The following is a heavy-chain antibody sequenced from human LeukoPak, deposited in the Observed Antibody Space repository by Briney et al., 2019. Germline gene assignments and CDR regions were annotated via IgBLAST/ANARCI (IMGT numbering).Heavy chain of an antibody. V-gene: IGHV1-69*04. J-gene: IGHJ4*02. CDR2: IIPILGIA. CDR1: GGTFSSYA. Sequence: SVKVSCKASGGTFSSYAISWVRQAPGQGLEWMGRIIPILGIANYAQKFQGRVTITADKSTSTAYMELSSLRSEDTAVYYCASMMYSSGTFGLDYWGQGTPVTVSS. D-gene: IGHD6-19*01. CDR3: ASMMYSSGTFGLDY.